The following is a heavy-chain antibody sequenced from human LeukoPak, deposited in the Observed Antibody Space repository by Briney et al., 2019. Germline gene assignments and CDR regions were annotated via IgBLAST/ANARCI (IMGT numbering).Heavy chain of an antibody. CDR3: ARDHSSSSWMDAFEI. CDR1: GGSISSYH. J-gene: IGHJ3*02. Sequence: PSETLSLTCTVSGGSISSYHWSWIRQPAGKGPEWIGRIYTTGTADYNPSLKGRVFLSVDTSMNQFSLKVTSVTAADTAVYYCARDHSSSSWMDAFEIWGPGMKVIVSS. CDR2: IYTTGTA. V-gene: IGHV4-4*07. D-gene: IGHD6-6*01.